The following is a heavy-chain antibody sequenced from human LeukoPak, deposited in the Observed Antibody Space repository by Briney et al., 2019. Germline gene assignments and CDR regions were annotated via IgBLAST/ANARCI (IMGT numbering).Heavy chain of an antibody. J-gene: IGHJ4*02. CDR2: ISYDGSNK. CDR1: GFTFSSYG. Sequence: GGSLRLPCAASGFTFSSYGMHWVRQAPGKGLEWVAVISYDGSNKYYADSVKGRFTISRDNSKNTLYLQMNSLRAEDTAVYYCAKDRKALDYWGQGTLVIVSS. D-gene: IGHD1-14*01. CDR3: AKDRKALDY. V-gene: IGHV3-30*18.